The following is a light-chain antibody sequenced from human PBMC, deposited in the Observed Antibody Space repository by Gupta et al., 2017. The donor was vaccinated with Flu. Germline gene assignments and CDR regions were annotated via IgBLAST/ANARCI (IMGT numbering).Light chain of an antibody. CDR3: QQEASSQYT. V-gene: IGKV3-20*01. CDR2: GAS. Sequence: VLPQPPGTLSLSPGARATLSCRASQSVSSSYLAWYQQKPGQAPRLLIYGASSRATGIPDRFSGSGSGTXFTLTIXRLEPEDFAVYYCQQEASSQYTFGXGTKLEIK. J-gene: IGKJ2*01. CDR1: QSVSSSY.